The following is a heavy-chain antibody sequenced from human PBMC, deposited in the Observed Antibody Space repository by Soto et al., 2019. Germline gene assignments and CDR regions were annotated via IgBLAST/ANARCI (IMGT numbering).Heavy chain of an antibody. CDR1: GGSISSSNW. CDR2: IYHSGST. J-gene: IGHJ5*02. V-gene: IGHV4-4*02. Sequence: SETLSLTCAVSGGSISSSNWWSWVRQPPGKGLEWIGEIYHSGSTNYNPSLKSRVTISVDKSKNQFSLKLSSVTAADTAVYYCARGLVATSYNWFDPWGQGTLVTVSS. D-gene: IGHD5-12*01. CDR3: ARGLVATSYNWFDP.